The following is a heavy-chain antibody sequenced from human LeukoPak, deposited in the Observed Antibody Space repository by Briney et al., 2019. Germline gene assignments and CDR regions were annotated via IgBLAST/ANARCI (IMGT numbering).Heavy chain of an antibody. CDR1: GCTFTDYY. Sequence: ASVKVSCKASGCTFTDYYIHWVRQAPGQGLEWMGWINPNSGGTYYAQNFQDRVTMTRDTSISTVYMELNRLKSDDTAVYYCARNPAAAGLVEIDYWGQGTLVTVSS. CDR3: ARNPAAAGLVEIDY. J-gene: IGHJ4*02. D-gene: IGHD6-13*01. V-gene: IGHV1-2*02. CDR2: INPNSGGT.